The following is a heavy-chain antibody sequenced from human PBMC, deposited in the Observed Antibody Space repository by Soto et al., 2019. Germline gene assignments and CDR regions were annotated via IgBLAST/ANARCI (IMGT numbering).Heavy chain of an antibody. J-gene: IGHJ6*02. CDR3: ASHNFFCGGDCNSSGMDV. Sequence: KMGGESLKISCQGSGYMFNNYWISXVXXVPGVGXEWXGRIDPSDSYTKYXXSFQGLLTISADKSTSTAFLQWSSLRASDTDVYYCASHNFFCGGDCNSSGMDVWGQGTTVTVS. CDR2: IDPSDSYT. V-gene: IGHV5-10-1*01. CDR1: GYMFNNYW. D-gene: IGHD2-21*02.